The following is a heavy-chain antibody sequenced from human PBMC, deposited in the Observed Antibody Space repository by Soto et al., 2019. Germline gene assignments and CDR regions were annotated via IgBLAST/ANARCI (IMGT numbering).Heavy chain of an antibody. J-gene: IGHJ4*02. CDR2: MNAADGNR. D-gene: IGHD1-26*01. CDR3: AREEKWTFFVY. CDR1: GYSFTDNP. V-gene: IGHV1-3*01. Sequence: GASVKVSCKASGYSFTDNPIHWVRQAPGQRLEWMAWMNAADGNRKFSETFQGRVTMTWDTSASTAYMELNSLMSEDTAVYYCAREEKWTFFVYWGQGTLVTVSS.